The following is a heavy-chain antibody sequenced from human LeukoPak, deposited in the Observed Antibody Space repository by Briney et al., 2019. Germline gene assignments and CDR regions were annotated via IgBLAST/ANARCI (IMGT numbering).Heavy chain of an antibody. CDR1: GYTFTGYY. D-gene: IGHD6-19*01. CDR2: INPNSGGT. V-gene: IGHV1-2*02. Sequence: ASVKVSCKASGYTFTGYYMHWVRQAPGQGLEWMGWINPNSGGTNYAQKFQGRVTMTRGTSISTAYMELSRLRSDDTAVYYCARGHASIAVADTYYYYYMDVWGKGTTVTISS. CDR3: ARGHASIAVADTYYYYYMDV. J-gene: IGHJ6*03.